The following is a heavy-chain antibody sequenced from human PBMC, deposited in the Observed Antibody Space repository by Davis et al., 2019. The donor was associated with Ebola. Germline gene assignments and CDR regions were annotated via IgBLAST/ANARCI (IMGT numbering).Heavy chain of an antibody. CDR1: GGSFSGYY. V-gene: IGHV4-34*01. CDR2: INHSGST. J-gene: IGHJ6*01. Sequence: MPSETRSLTCAVYGGSFSGYYWSWIPQPPGKGLEWIGEINHSGSTNYNPSLKSRFTISVDTSKNQFSLKLSSVTAADTAVYYCARGDIVVTYGMDVWGQGTTVTVSS. CDR3: ARGDIVVTYGMDV. D-gene: IGHD2-2*01.